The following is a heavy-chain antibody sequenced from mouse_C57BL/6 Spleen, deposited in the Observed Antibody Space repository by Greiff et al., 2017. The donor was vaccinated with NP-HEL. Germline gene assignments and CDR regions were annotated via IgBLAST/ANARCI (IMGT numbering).Heavy chain of an antibody. Sequence: LQQSGASVKISCKASGYAFSSYWMNWVKQRPGKGLEWIGQIYPGDGDTNYNGKFKGKATLTADKSSSTAYMQLSSLTSEDSAVYFCARSGNYGRAMDYWGQGTSVTVSS. CDR3: ARSGNYGRAMDY. CDR1: GYAFSSYW. CDR2: IYPGDGDT. D-gene: IGHD2-1*01. J-gene: IGHJ4*01. V-gene: IGHV1-80*01.